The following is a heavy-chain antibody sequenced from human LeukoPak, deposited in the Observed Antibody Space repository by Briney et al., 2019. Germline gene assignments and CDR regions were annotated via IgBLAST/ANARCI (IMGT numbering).Heavy chain of an antibody. CDR3: AASRRGYSYDYFDY. CDR1: GFTFSSYG. J-gene: IGHJ4*02. CDR2: IWYDGSNK. D-gene: IGHD5-18*01. Sequence: GGSLRLSCAASGFTFSSYGMHWVRQAPGKGLEWVAVIWYDGSNKYYADSVKGRFTISRDNSKNTLYLQMNSLRAEDTAVYYCAASRRGYSYDYFDYWGQGTLVTVSS. V-gene: IGHV3-33*01.